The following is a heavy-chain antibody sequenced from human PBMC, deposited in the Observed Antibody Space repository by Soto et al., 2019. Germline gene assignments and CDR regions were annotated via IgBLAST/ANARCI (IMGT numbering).Heavy chain of an antibody. D-gene: IGHD6-13*01. CDR2: LSDSGGSI. V-gene: IGHV3-23*01. J-gene: IGHJ4*02. Sequence: EVQLLESGGGLVQPGGSLRLSCTASGFTFSRHAMTWVRQAPGKGLEWVSGLSDSGGSIYYADSVKGRCTISKDNSMNTLYLQMNPLRSEVTARYCCAKVSSSWYAGFFDLLGQGTLVTVSS. CDR1: GFTFSRHA. CDR3: AKVSSSWYAGFFDL.